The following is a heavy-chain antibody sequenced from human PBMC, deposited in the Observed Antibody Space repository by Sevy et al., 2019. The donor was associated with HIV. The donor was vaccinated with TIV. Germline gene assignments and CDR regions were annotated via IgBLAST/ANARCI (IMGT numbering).Heavy chain of an antibody. CDR1: GFTFSDYY. J-gene: IGHJ4*02. D-gene: IGHD6-13*01. Sequence: GGSLRLSCAASGFTFSDYYMSWIRQAPGKGLEWVSYIISSGSTIYYADSVKGRFTISRDNAKNSLYLQMNSLRAEDTAVYYCAREYSSSWFDFDYWGQGTLVTVSS. CDR2: IISSGSTI. CDR3: AREYSSSWFDFDY. V-gene: IGHV3-11*01.